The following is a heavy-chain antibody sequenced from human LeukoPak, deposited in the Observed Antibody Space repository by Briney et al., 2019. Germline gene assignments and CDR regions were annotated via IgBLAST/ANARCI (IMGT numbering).Heavy chain of an antibody. CDR1: GFTFRTYG. CDR3: ARDPGYDYGYDY. Sequence: GGSLRLSCAASGFTFRTYGMSWVRQAPGKGLEWVSAISGSGGNTYYADSVKGRFTISRDNSKNAVYLQMNSLRAEDTAVYYCARDPGYDYGYDYWGQGTLVTVSS. J-gene: IGHJ4*02. CDR2: ISGSGGNT. D-gene: IGHD5-18*01. V-gene: IGHV3-23*01.